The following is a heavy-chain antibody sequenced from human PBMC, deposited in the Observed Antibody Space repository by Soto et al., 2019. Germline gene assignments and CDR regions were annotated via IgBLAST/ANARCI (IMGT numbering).Heavy chain of an antibody. V-gene: IGHV1-69*02. CDR1: GGTFSSYT. Sequence: SVKVSCKASGGTFSSYTISWVRQAPGQGLEWMGRIIPILGIANYAQKFQGRVTITRDTSASTAYMELSSLRSEDTAVYYCARAVDSSGYYFFDWFDPWGQGTLVTVSS. CDR2: IIPILGIA. J-gene: IGHJ5*02. D-gene: IGHD3-22*01. CDR3: ARAVDSSGYYFFDWFDP.